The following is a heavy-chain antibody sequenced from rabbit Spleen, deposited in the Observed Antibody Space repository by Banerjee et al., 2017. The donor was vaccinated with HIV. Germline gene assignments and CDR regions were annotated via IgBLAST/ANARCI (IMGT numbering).Heavy chain of an antibody. D-gene: IGHD2-1*01. CDR3: VRAGYSYDNYGPYFNL. CDR2: IDTGSSGFT. Sequence: QSLEESGGDLVKPGASLTLTCIASGVSFSGDSYMCWVRQAPGKGLEWIACIDTGSSGFTYFATWAKGRFTISKTSSTTVDLQMNSLTAADTATYFCVRAGYSYDNYGPYFNLWGPGTLVTVS. V-gene: IGHV1S40*01. CDR1: GVSFSGDSY. J-gene: IGHJ4*01.